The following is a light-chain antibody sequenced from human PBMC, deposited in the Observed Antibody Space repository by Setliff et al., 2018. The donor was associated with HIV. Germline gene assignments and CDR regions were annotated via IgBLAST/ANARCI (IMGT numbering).Light chain of an antibody. CDR1: SSDVGSYNL. J-gene: IGLJ2*01. V-gene: IGLV2-23*02. CDR3: CSYAGIRHSVV. Sequence: QSALAQPASVSGSPGQSITISCTGTSSDVGSYNLVSWYQQYTGKGPKLMIYEVSNRPSGVSNRFSGSKSGNSASLTISGLQAEDETDNYCCSYAGIRHSVVFGGGTKVTVL. CDR2: EVS.